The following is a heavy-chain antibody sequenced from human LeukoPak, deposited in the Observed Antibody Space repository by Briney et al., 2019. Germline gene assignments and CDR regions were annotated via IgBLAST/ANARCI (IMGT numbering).Heavy chain of an antibody. Sequence: SETLSLTCTVSGGSISSYYWSWIRQPPGKGLEWIGYIYYSGSTNYNPSLKSRVTISVDTSKNQFSLKLSSVTAADTAVYYCARSTYYYGSGIPNWCDPWGQGTLVTDSS. D-gene: IGHD3-10*01. V-gene: IGHV4-59*01. J-gene: IGHJ5*02. CDR3: ARSTYYYGSGIPNWCDP. CDR2: IYYSGST. CDR1: GGSISSYY.